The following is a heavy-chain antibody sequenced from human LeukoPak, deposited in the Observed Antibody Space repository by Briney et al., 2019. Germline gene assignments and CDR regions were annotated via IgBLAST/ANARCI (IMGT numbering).Heavy chain of an antibody. V-gene: IGHV1-69*04. CDR2: IIPIFGIA. Sequence: AVKVSCKASGGTFSSYAISWVRQAPGQGLEWMGRIIPIFGIANYAQKFQGRVTITADKSTSTAYMELSSLRSEDTAVSYCAREDEMATIPFDYWGQGTLVTVSS. CDR3: AREDEMATIPFDY. CDR1: GGTFSSYA. D-gene: IGHD5-24*01. J-gene: IGHJ4*02.